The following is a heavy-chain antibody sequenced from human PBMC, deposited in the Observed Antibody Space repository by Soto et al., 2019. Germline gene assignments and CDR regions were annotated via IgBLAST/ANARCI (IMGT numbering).Heavy chain of an antibody. CDR1: GGSISSGNYY. D-gene: IGHD3-22*01. CDR3: ASTSYFDNSGSAY. J-gene: IGHJ4*02. Sequence: KPSETLSLTCTVSGGSISSGNYYWSWIRQPPGKGLEWIGYIYYSGSTYYNPSLKSRVIISIDTSKNQFSLKLSSVTAADTAVYYCASTSYFDNSGSAYWGQGTLVTVSS. CDR2: IYYSGST. V-gene: IGHV4-30-4*01.